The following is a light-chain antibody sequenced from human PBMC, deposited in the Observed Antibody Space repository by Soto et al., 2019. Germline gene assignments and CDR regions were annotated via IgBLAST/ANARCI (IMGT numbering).Light chain of an antibody. Sequence: DVVMTQSPLSLPVTLGQSAYISCKSSRILVYSDGNTYLNWFHQRPGQSPRRLINKVSNRDSGVPDRFSGSGSGTDFTLTISRVEAEDVGVYYCLQGSHWPPTFGQGTKVEFK. V-gene: IGKV2-30*01. CDR3: LQGSHWPPT. CDR1: RILVYSDGNTY. CDR2: KVS. J-gene: IGKJ1*01.